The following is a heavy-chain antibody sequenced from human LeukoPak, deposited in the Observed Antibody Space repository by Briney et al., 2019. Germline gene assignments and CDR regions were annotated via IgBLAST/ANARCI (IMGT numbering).Heavy chain of an antibody. Sequence: PGGALRLSCAAFGFTFDDFAMHWVRQAPGKGLEWVSLISGNGYSTYYADSIKGRFTISRDNSRNSLYLQMNSLRSEDTALYYCAKDIRERGYAAFWGQGTLVIVSS. D-gene: IGHD3-22*01. J-gene: IGHJ4*02. V-gene: IGHV3-43*02. CDR2: ISGNGYST. CDR1: GFTFDDFA. CDR3: AKDIRERGYAAF.